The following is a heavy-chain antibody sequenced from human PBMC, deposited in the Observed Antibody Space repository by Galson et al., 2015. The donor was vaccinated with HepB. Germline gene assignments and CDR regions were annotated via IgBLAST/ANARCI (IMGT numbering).Heavy chain of an antibody. Sequence: SLRLSCAASGFTFSSYSMNWVRQAPGKGLEWVSYISSSSSTIYYADSVKGRFTISRDNAKNSLYLQMNSLRAEDTAVCYCARDGPYCSGGSCFDYWGQGTLVTVSS. CDR3: ARDGPYCSGGSCFDY. J-gene: IGHJ4*02. CDR2: ISSSSSTI. D-gene: IGHD2-15*01. CDR1: GFTFSSYS. V-gene: IGHV3-48*01.